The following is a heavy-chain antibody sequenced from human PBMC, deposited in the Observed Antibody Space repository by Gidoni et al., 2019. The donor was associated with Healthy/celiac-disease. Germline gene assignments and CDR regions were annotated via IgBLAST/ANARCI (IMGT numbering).Heavy chain of an antibody. Sequence: EVQLLESGGGLVQPGGSLRLSWAASGFTFSSYAMSWVRQAPGTGLEWVSAISGSGGSTYYADSVKGRFTISRDNSKNTLYLQMNSLRAEDTAVYYCAKLDIVVVPAAINYWGQGPLVTVSS. CDR3: AKLDIVVVPAAINY. CDR1: GFTFSSYA. D-gene: IGHD2-2*01. J-gene: IGHJ4*02. CDR2: ISGSGGST. V-gene: IGHV3-23*01.